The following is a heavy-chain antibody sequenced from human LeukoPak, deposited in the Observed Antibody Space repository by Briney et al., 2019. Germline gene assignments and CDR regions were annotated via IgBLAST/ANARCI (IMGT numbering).Heavy chain of an antibody. J-gene: IGHJ5*02. CDR1: GFTFSSYS. Sequence: PGGSLRLSCAASGFTFSSYSMNWVRQAPGKGLEWVSSISSSSSYIYYADSVKGRFTISRDNAKNSLYLQMNSLRAEDMALYYCTKDWQVGGSPKGPFDPWGQGILVTVSS. V-gene: IGHV3-21*04. D-gene: IGHD3-16*01. CDR2: ISSSSSYI. CDR3: TKDWQVGGSPKGPFDP.